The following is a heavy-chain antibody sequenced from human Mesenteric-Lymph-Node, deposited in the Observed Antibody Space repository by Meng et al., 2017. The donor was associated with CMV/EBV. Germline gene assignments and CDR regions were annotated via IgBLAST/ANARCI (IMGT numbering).Heavy chain of an antibody. CDR1: GYTFTGYY. J-gene: IGHJ4*02. Sequence: SVKVSCKLSGYTFTGYYMHWVRQAPGQGLEWMGWINPNNGGTNYAQKFQGRVTMTRDTSISTAYMELNRLRSDDTAVYYCARNSTVWGQGTLVTVSS. V-gene: IGHV1-2*02. CDR3: ARNSTV. D-gene: IGHD2-21*01. CDR2: INPNNGGT.